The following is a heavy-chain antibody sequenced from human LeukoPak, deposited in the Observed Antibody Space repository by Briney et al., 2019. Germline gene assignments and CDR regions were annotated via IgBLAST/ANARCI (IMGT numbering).Heavy chain of an antibody. Sequence: PGGSLRLSCAASGFTFSSYWMHWVRQAPGKGLVWVSRIYTDGSTTNYADSVKGRFTISRDNAKNTLYLQMNSLRAEDTAVYYCARDHPADIVVVPAAMLDYWGQGTLVTVSS. J-gene: IGHJ4*02. V-gene: IGHV3-74*01. CDR3: ARDHPADIVVVPAAMLDY. CDR1: GFTFSSYW. CDR2: IYTDGSTT. D-gene: IGHD2-2*01.